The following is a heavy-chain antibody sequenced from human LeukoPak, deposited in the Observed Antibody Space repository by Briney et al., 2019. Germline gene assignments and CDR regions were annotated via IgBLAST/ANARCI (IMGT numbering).Heavy chain of an antibody. V-gene: IGHV4-31*03. CDR3: ARDLGGESGWVPKGYFAS. Sequence: ASETLSLTCTISGGSFSSGDDHWSWLRQHPGKGLEWIGYIYGSGSTKYNPSLRSRVTLSVDTSKNQFYLKLRSVTVADTALYFCARDLGGESGWVPKGYFASWGQGTLVTVSS. J-gene: IGHJ4*02. D-gene: IGHD4-23*01. CDR1: GGSFSSGDDH. CDR2: IYGSGST.